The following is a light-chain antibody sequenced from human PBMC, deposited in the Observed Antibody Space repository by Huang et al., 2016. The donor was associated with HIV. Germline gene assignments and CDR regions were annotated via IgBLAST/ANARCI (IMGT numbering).Light chain of an antibody. CDR2: SAS. CDR3: QGSLSIPHT. J-gene: IGKJ2*01. Sequence: DIQMTQSPSSLSASVGDRVTITCRASENIRRYLKWYQQKPGKPPKLLIHSASNLQSGVPSRFSGSGSGTDCTLTITSLQPEDFATYYCQGSLSIPHTFGQGTNLEIK. CDR1: ENIRRY. V-gene: IGKV1-39*01.